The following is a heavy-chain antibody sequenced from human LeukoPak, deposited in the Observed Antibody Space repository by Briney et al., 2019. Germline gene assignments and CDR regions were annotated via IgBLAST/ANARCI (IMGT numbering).Heavy chain of an antibody. CDR1: GYPISSGYY. D-gene: IGHD3-22*01. J-gene: IGHJ4*02. V-gene: IGHV4-38-2*02. Sequence: PSETLSLTCAVSGYPISSGYYWGWIRQPPGKGLEWIGSIYHIGSTYYNPSLKSRVTISVDTSKNQFSLKLSSVTAADTAVYYCARDIPYYYDSSGYFDYWGQGTLVTVSS. CDR2: IYHIGST. CDR3: ARDIPYYYDSSGYFDY.